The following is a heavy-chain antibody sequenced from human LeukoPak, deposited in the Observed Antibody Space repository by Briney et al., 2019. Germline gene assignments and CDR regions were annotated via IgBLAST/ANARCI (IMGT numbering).Heavy chain of an antibody. CDR1: GGSFSGYY. CDR2: INHSGST. J-gene: IGHJ4*02. D-gene: IGHD3-3*01. CDR3: ARGLASGYPPIPFDY. Sequence: SETLSLTCAVYGGSFSGYYWSWIRQPPGKGLEWIGEINHSGSTNYNPSLKSRVTISVDTSKNQFSLSLDSVTAADTAVYYCARGLASGYPPIPFDYWGQGTLVTVSS. V-gene: IGHV4-34*01.